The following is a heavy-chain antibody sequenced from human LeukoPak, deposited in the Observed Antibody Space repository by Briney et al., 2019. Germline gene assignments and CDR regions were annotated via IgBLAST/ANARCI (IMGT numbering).Heavy chain of an antibody. CDR2: ISSLSGTI. CDR3: ARDQLRFLEWLPNEHWFDP. CDR1: GFTFSSYS. V-gene: IGHV3-48*01. D-gene: IGHD3-3*01. Sequence: GGSLRLSCAASGFTFSSYSMNWVRQAPGEGLEWVSYISSLSGTIYYADSVKGRFTISRDNAKKSLYLQMNSLRAEDTAVYYCARDQLRFLEWLPNEHWFDPWGQGTLVTVSS. J-gene: IGHJ5*02.